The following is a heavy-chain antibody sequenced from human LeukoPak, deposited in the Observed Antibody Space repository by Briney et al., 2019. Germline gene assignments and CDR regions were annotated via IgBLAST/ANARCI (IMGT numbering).Heavy chain of an antibody. CDR3: AKVGTGDLFRALDY. CDR1: GFTFSSHA. V-gene: IGHV3-23*01. Sequence: GGSLRLSCAASGFTFSSHAMHWVRQAPGKGLEWVSAISDGGGTTYYADSVQGRFTISRDYSKNTLFLQMNSLRADDTAVYYCAKVGTGDLFRALDYWGQGTLVTVSS. CDR2: ISDGGGTT. J-gene: IGHJ4*02. D-gene: IGHD1-14*01.